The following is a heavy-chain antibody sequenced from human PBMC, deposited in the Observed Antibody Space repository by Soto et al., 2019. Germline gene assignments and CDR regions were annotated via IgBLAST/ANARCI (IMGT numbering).Heavy chain of an antibody. CDR2: IYYSGSS. CDR1: GGSIDSGDYY. V-gene: IGHV4-30-4*01. CDR3: ARVKVVVAANWFDP. D-gene: IGHD2-15*01. J-gene: IGHJ5*02. Sequence: LSETLSLTCTVSGGSIDSGDYYWSWIRQPPGKGLQWIGHIYYSGSSNYNPSLKSRVSMSIDTSKNQFSLKINSVTAADTAVYFCARVKVVVAANWFDPWGQGTLVTVSS.